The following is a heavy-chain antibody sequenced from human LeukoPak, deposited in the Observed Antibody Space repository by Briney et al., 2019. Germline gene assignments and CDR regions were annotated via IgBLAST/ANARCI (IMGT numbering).Heavy chain of an antibody. CDR1: GLSAYG. V-gene: IGHV3-23*01. CDR2: MSGGGTTT. D-gene: IGHD1-1*01. CDR3: AKTYDNLWYFDF. J-gene: IGHJ4*02. Sequence: PGGSLRLSCAASGLSAYGMIWVRQAPGKGLEWVSAMSGGGTTTYYADSATGRFTISQDNSKNTLYLQMNSLRAEDTAIYYCAKTYDNLWYFDFWGQGTLVTVSS.